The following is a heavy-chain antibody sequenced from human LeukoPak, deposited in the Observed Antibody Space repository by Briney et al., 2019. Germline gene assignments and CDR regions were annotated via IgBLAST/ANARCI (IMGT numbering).Heavy chain of an antibody. V-gene: IGHV3-15*01. CDR3: IGYSYGYGFDY. CDR2: IKSKTDGGTT. Sequence: PGGSLRLSCAASGFTFSNAWMSWVRQAPGKGLEWVGRIKSKTDGGTTDYAAPVKGRFTISRDDSKNTLYLQMNSLKTEDTAVYYYIGYSYGYGFDYWGQGTLVTVSS. CDR1: GFTFSNAW. J-gene: IGHJ4*02. D-gene: IGHD5-18*01.